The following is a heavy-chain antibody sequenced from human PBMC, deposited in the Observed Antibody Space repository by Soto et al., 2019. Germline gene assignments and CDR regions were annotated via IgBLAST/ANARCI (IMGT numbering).Heavy chain of an antibody. D-gene: IGHD6-6*01. CDR3: AKYGQLVEVDY. CDR2: ISSSGSSI. V-gene: IGHV3-48*03. J-gene: IGHJ4*02. Sequence: VQLVESGGGLVQPGGSLRLSCAASGFTFSSYEMNWVRQAPGKGLEWVSYISSSGSSIFYADSVKGRFTISRDNAKNSLYLQMNSLRAEDTAVYYCAKYGQLVEVDYWGQGTLVTVSS. CDR1: GFTFSSYE.